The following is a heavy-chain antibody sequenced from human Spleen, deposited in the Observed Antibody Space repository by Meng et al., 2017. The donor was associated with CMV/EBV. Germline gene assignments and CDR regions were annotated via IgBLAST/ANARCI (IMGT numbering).Heavy chain of an antibody. J-gene: IGHJ4*02. CDR3: AHYCSSISCYDGSDY. D-gene: IGHD2-2*01. V-gene: IGHV3-23*01. CDR2: IRGSGGST. CDR1: GFTFSSYA. Sequence: GGSLRLSCAASGFTFSSYAMSWVRQAPGKGLEWVSAIRGSGGSTYYAGSVKGRFTICRDNSTNTLYLQMSSLRTEDTAVYYCAHYCSSISCYDGSDYWGQGNLVTVSS.